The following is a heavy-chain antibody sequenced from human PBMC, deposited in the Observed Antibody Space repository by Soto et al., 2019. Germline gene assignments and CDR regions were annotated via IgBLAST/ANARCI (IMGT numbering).Heavy chain of an antibody. CDR1: GFTFTNHG. CDR3: ASGEGRNGHATRFGY. CDR2: ISYNGIDK. J-gene: IGHJ4*02. D-gene: IGHD3-10*01. Sequence: QMHLVESGGGVVQPGMSLRLSCAVSGFTFTNHGIHWVRQAPGKGLEWVADISYNGIDKWYADSVKGRFTISRDNFGDTAYLQMNGLRPEDTAVYYCASGEGRNGHATRFGYWGQGTLVTVSS. V-gene: IGHV3-30*03.